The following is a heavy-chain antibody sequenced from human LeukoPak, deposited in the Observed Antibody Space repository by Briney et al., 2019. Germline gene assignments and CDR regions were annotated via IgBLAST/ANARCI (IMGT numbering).Heavy chain of an antibody. Sequence: GGSLRLSCAASGFTFSSYWMHWVRQAPGKGLVWVSRINSDGSRISYADAVKGRFTISRDNSKNMVWLQINSPTAEDTATYYCAKDGNWARFEDWGQGTLVTVSS. CDR2: INSDGSRI. D-gene: IGHD7-27*01. V-gene: IGHV3-74*01. J-gene: IGHJ5*02. CDR1: GFTFSSYW. CDR3: AKDGNWARFED.